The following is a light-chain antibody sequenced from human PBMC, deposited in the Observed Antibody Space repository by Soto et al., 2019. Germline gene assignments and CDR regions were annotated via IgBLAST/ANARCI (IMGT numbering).Light chain of an antibody. V-gene: IGKV1-5*01. Sequence: DIQMTQSPSTLSASVGDRVTITCRASQSISRWLAWYRQKPGKAPKLLIYDASSLESGVPSRFSGSGSGTEFTLTISSLQPDDFATYYCQQYNNYFLTFGGGTKVEIK. CDR3: QQYNNYFLT. J-gene: IGKJ4*01. CDR2: DAS. CDR1: QSISRW.